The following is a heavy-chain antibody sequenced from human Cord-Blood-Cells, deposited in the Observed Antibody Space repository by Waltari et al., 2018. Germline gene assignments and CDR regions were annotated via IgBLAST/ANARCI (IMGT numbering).Heavy chain of an antibody. CDR1: GGSFSGYY. J-gene: IGHJ4*02. D-gene: IGHD3-22*01. V-gene: IGHV4-34*01. CDR3: ASTLYDSSGYYYDY. CDR2: IKHSGST. Sequence: QVQLQQWGAGLLKPSETLSLTCAVYGGSFSGYYRSWIRQPPGKGLEWIGEIKHSGSTHYTPSLQSRVTRSVDTSNNPFSLELSSVTAAVTAVYYCASTLYDSSGYYYDYWGQGTLVTVSS.